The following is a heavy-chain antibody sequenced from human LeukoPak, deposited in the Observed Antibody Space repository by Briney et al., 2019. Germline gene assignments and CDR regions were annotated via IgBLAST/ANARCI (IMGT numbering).Heavy chain of an antibody. CDR2: IRWNGGSI. Sequence: PGGSLRLSCAASGFTFDDYAMHSVRQAPGKGMEWVSGIRWNGGSIGYADSVKGRFIISRDNAKNSLYLQMNSLRAEDTALYYCAKGNRVGTSLPGYYYGMDVWGQGTTVTVSS. J-gene: IGHJ6*02. CDR3: AKGNRVGTSLPGYYYGMDV. V-gene: IGHV3-9*01. D-gene: IGHD2-2*01. CDR1: GFTFDDYA.